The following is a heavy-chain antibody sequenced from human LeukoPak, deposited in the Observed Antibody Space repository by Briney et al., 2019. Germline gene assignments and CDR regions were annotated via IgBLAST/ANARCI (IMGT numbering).Heavy chain of an antibody. D-gene: IGHD6-19*01. CDR1: GFTFSTYW. CDR2: IKPDGTEK. V-gene: IGHV3-7*01. J-gene: IGHJ6*02. Sequence: GGPLRLSCAGSGFTFSTYWMSWVRQAPGKGLEWVANIKPDGTEKYYVDSVEGRFTTSRDNSENSLYLQMNSLRAEDTAVYYCVRAGSSGWDYYNYAMDVWGRGTTVTVSS. CDR3: VRAGSSGWDYYNYAMDV.